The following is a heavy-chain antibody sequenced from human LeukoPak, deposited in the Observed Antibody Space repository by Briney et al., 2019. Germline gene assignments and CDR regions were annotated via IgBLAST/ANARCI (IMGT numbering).Heavy chain of an antibody. CDR3: ARDPYSSSWSLPPLYFDY. CDR2: ISKDGSDK. J-gene: IGHJ4*02. D-gene: IGHD6-13*01. Sequence: GGSLRLSCAASGFTFSDYAMHWVRQAPGKGLEWVAVISKDGSDKYYPGSVRGRFTISRDNSKNTLYLQMDSPRAEDTAVYYCARDPYSSSWSLPPLYFDYWGQGTLVTVSS. CDR1: GFTFSDYA. V-gene: IGHV3-30-3*01.